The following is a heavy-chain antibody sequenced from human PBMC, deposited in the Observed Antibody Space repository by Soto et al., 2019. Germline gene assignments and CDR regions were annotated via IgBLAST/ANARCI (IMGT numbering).Heavy chain of an antibody. CDR2: IYHSGST. Sequence: PSETLSLTCVVSGDSISSSNWWSWVRQPPGKGLEWIGEIYHSGSTNHNPSLKSRVTISVDKSKNQFSLKLSSVTAADTAVYYCARFNSGSYYEAFDIWGQGTMVTVSS. D-gene: IGHD1-26*01. J-gene: IGHJ3*02. V-gene: IGHV4-4*02. CDR3: ARFNSGSYYEAFDI. CDR1: GDSISSSNW.